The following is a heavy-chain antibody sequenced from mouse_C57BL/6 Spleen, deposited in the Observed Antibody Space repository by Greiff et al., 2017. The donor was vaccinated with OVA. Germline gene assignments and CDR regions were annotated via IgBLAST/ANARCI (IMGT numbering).Heavy chain of an antibody. D-gene: IGHD2-2*01. Sequence: QVQLQQSGPELVKPGASVKISCKASGYAFSSSWMNWVKQRPGKGLEWIGRIYPGDGDTNYNGKFKGKATLTADKSSSTAYMQLSSLTSEDSAVYFCAREGIYYGYDPWFAYWGQGTLVTVSA. CDR1: GYAFSSSW. V-gene: IGHV1-82*01. J-gene: IGHJ3*01. CDR2: IYPGDGDT. CDR3: AREGIYYGYDPWFAY.